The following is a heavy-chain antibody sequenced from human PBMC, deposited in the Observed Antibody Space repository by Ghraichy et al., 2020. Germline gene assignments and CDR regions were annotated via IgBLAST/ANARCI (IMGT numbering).Heavy chain of an antibody. CDR3: ARRYYYGSGYHSGLDV. D-gene: IGHD3-10*01. CDR1: GYSFTTYW. Sequence: GESLNISCKGSGYSFTTYWIAWVRQMPGEGLEWMGIIYPGDSDTRYSPSFQGQVTISADKSISTAYLQWTSLKASDTAIYYCARRYYYGSGYHSGLDVWGQGTTVTVSS. J-gene: IGHJ6*02. CDR2: IYPGDSDT. V-gene: IGHV5-51*01.